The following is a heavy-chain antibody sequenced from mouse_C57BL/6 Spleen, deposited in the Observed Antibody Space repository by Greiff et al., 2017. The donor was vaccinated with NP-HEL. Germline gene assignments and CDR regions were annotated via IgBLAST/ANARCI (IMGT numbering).Heavy chain of an antibody. CDR2: IYPGSGST. CDR1: GYTFTSYW. D-gene: IGHD2-4*01. CDR3: ARSDYDGTWFAD. V-gene: IGHV1-55*01. J-gene: IGHJ3*01. Sequence: VQLQQPGAELVKPGASVKMSCKASGYTFTSYWITWVKQRPGQGLEWIGDIYPGSGSTNYNEKFKSKATLTVDTSSSTAYMQLSSLTSEDSAVYYCARSDYDGTWFADWGQGTLVTVSA.